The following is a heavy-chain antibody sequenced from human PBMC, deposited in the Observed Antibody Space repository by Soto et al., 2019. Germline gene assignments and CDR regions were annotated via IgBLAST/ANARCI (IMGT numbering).Heavy chain of an antibody. Sequence: PSETLSLTCTVSGGSISSYYWSWIRQPPGKGLEWIGYIYYSGSTNYNPFLKSRVTISVDTSKNQYSLKLSSVTAADTDVYYCARHKDGECDYWGQGPLVTV. J-gene: IGHJ4*02. V-gene: IGHV4-59*08. D-gene: IGHD4-17*01. CDR1: GGSISSYY. CDR2: IYYSGST. CDR3: ARHKDGECDY.